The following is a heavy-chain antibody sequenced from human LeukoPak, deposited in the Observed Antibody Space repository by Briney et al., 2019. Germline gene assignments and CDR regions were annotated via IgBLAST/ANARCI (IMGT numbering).Heavy chain of an antibody. J-gene: IGHJ6*02. Sequence: SVKVSCKASGNSISNYAVSWVRQAPGQGFEWMGEIIPIFGRADYAQKFQGRVTITADQSTSTTYMALSSLKSEDTATYYCTTRACHAGGCSSSFYYYYGLHFWGQGTTVSVSS. CDR1: GNSISNYA. CDR3: TTRACHAGGCSSSFYYYYGLHF. V-gene: IGHV1-69*13. CDR2: IIPIFGRA. D-gene: IGHD3-16*01.